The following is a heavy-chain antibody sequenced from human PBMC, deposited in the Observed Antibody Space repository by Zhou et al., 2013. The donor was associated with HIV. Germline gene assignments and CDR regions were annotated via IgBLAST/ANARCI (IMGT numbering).Heavy chain of an antibody. J-gene: IGHJ4*02. CDR1: GYTLADLA. Sequence: QVQLLQSGAEVKPPGASVRVSCKVFGYTLADLAIHWVRLRPGQGLEWVGGVIPLLGIAQYSQRFQGRVTISADTSKTLSYLELTSLTRDDTAVYFCASGTHDLRALSWLSDNWGQGTLVTVSS. D-gene: IGHD3-9*01. V-gene: IGHV1-69*10. CDR2: VIPLLGIA. CDR3: ASGTHDLRALSWLSDN.